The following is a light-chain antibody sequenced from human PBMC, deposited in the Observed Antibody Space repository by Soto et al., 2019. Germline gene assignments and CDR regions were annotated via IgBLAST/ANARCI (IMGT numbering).Light chain of an antibody. J-gene: IGLJ2*01. V-gene: IGLV2-23*02. Sequence: QSVLTQPASVSGSPGQSITISCTGTSSDVGSYNLVSWYQQHPGKAPKLMISEVSKRPSGVSHRFSGSKSGNTASLTISGLQAEDEADYYCCSYAGSSTLVFGGGPKVTVL. CDR3: CSYAGSSTLV. CDR1: SSDVGSYNL. CDR2: EVS.